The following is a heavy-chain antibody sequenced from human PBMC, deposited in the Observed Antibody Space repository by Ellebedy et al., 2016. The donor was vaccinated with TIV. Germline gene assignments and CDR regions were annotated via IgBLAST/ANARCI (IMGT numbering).Heavy chain of an antibody. CDR1: GFSW. Sequence: GESLKISCAGSGFSWMHWVRQAPGQGPVWVSRINPVDTTTNYADPVRGRFAISRDIAKNTVYLQMNSLRAEDTAVYYCAKRNTMVRGVITYYSYAMDVWGQGTTVTVSS. D-gene: IGHD3-10*01. J-gene: IGHJ6*02. CDR2: INPVDTTT. V-gene: IGHV3-74*01. CDR3: AKRNTMVRGVITYYSYAMDV.